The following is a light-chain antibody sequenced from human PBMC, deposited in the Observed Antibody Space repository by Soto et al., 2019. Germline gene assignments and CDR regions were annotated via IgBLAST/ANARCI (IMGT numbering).Light chain of an antibody. Sequence: EILMTQSPAPLSVSPGERSTLALRASQSVSGYLAWYQQKPGQAPRLLIYDSSNRATGIPARFNGSGSGTDFTLTISSLEPEDFAVYYCHQRSNWPWTFGQGTKVDIK. CDR1: QSVSGY. V-gene: IGKV3-11*01. CDR3: HQRSNWPWT. CDR2: DSS. J-gene: IGKJ1*01.